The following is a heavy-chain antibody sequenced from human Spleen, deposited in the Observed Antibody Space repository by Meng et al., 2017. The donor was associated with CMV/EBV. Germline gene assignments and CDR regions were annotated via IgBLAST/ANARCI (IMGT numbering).Heavy chain of an antibody. D-gene: IGHD3-3*01. CDR3: ARGVWGFLEWLCDY. Sequence: HVQLSQPGAEVKTPGASVKASCKASGYTFTSYGISGVRQAPGQGLEWMGWISAYNGNTNYAQKFQGRITMTRDTSISTAYMELSRLRSDDTAVYYCARGVWGFLEWLCDYWGQGTLVTVSS. J-gene: IGHJ4*02. CDR2: ISAYNGNT. CDR1: GYTFTSYG. V-gene: IGHV1-18*01.